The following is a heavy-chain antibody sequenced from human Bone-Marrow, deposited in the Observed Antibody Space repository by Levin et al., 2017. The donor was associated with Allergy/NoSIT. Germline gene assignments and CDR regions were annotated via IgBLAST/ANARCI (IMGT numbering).Heavy chain of an antibody. V-gene: IGHV1-3*01. J-gene: IGHJ4*02. CDR3: ASGRIAARPVAGRFDY. CDR1: GYTFTSYA. Sequence: ASVKVSCKASGYTFTSYAMHWVRQAPGQRLEWMGWINAGNGNTKYSQKFQGRVTITRDTSASTAYMELSSLRSEDTAVYYCASGRIAARPVAGRFDYWGQGTLVTVSS. CDR2: INAGNGNT. D-gene: IGHD6-6*01.